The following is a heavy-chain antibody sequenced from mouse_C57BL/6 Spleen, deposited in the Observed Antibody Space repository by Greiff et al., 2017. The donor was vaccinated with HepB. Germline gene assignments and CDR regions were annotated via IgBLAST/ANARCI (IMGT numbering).Heavy chain of an antibody. CDR3: ARDDGYDRVDY. J-gene: IGHJ2*01. Sequence: DVMLVESGGGLVKPGGSLKLSCAASGFTFSDYGMHWVRQAPEKGLEWVAYISSGSSTIYYADTVKGRFTISRDNAKNTLFLQMTSLRSEDTAMYYCARDDGYDRVDYWGQGTTLTVSS. V-gene: IGHV5-17*01. CDR2: ISSGSSTI. CDR1: GFTFSDYG. D-gene: IGHD2-2*01.